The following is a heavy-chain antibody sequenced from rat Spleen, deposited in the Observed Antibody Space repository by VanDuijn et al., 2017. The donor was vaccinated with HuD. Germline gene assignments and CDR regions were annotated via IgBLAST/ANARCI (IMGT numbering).Heavy chain of an antibody. CDR3: ARAGYLRDWYFDF. Sequence: EVQLVESDGGLVQPGRSLKLSCAASGFTFSDYYMAWVRQAPTKGLEWVATISSDGSSPYYRDSVKGRFTISRDDVKNTLYVQMDSLRSEDTATYYCARAGYLRDWYFDFWGPGTMVTVSS. D-gene: IGHD2-2*01. J-gene: IGHJ1*01. V-gene: IGHV5-29*01. CDR1: GFTFSDYY. CDR2: ISSDGSSP.